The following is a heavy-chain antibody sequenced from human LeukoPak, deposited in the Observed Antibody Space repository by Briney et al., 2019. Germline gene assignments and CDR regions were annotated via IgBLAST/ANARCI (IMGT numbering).Heavy chain of an antibody. V-gene: IGHV3-9*03. CDR3: AIDLEGDGYRGIYY. D-gene: IGHD5-24*01. J-gene: IGHJ4*02. CDR1: GFTFDDYA. CDR2: ISWNSGSI. Sequence: QAGGSLRLSCAASGFTFDDYAMHWVRQAPGKGLEWVSGISWNSGSIGYADSVKGRLTISRDNAKNSLYLQMNSLIAEDMALYYCAIDLEGDGYRGIYYWGQGTLVTVSS.